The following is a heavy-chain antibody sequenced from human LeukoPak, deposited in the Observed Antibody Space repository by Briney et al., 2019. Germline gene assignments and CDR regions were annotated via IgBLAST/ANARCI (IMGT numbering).Heavy chain of an antibody. CDR3: ARPVGGYYHYFDY. D-gene: IGHD3-22*01. J-gene: IGHJ4*02. Sequence: SETLSLTCTVSGDSISSGDYYWSWIRQPAGKGLEWIGRISSSGSTNYNPSLKSRVTISVDTSKNQFSLNLTAVTAADTAMYYCARPVGGYYHYFDYWGQGTLVTVSS. CDR2: ISSSGST. V-gene: IGHV4-61*02. CDR1: GDSISSGDYY.